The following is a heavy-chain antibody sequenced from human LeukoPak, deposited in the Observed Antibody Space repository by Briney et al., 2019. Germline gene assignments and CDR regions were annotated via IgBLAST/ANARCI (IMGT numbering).Heavy chain of an antibody. J-gene: IGHJ3*02. Sequence: GGSLRLSCAASGFTFSSYSMNWVRQAPGKGLEWVSSISSSYIYYADSVKGRFTISRDNAKNSLYLQMNSLRAEDTAVYYCARGGCSGGSCYGAFDIWGQGTMVTVSS. CDR3: ARGGCSGGSCYGAFDI. CDR1: GFTFSSYS. D-gene: IGHD2-15*01. V-gene: IGHV3-21*01. CDR2: ISSSYI.